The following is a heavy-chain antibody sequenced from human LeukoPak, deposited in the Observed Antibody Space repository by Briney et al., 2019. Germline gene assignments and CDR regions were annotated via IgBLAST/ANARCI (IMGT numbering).Heavy chain of an antibody. V-gene: IGHV3-30*18. J-gene: IGHJ4*02. CDR2: ISYDGSNK. CDR1: GFTFSSYG. CDR3: AKVGSGWRYFDY. Sequence: GGSLRLSCAASGFTFSSYGMHWVRQAPGKGLEWVAVISYDGSNKYYADSVKGRFTISRDNSKNTLYLQMNSLRAEDTAVYYCAKVGSGWRYFDYWGQGTLVTVSS. D-gene: IGHD6-19*01.